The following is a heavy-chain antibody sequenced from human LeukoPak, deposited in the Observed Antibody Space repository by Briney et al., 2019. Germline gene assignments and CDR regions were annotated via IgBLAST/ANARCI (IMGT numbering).Heavy chain of an antibody. V-gene: IGHV3-30-3*02. J-gene: IGHJ4*02. D-gene: IGHD3-22*01. CDR1: AFTFSSYA. Sequence: PGGSLRLSCAASAFTFSSYAVHWVRQAPGKGLEWVAVISYDGSNKYYADSVKGRFTISRDNSKNTLYLQMNSLRAEDTAVYYCAKRQGYYDSSGYYPPDYWGQGTLVTVSS. CDR3: AKRQGYYDSSGYYPPDY. CDR2: ISYDGSNK.